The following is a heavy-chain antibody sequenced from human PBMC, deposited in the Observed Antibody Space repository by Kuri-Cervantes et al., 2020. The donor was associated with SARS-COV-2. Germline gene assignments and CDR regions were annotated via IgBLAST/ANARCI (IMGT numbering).Heavy chain of an antibody. CDR3: ARVDWATPRGPFDM. J-gene: IGHJ3*02. V-gene: IGHV1-2*02. Sequence: ASVKVSCKASGGTFSSYAISWVRQAPGQGLEWMGWINPNSGGTNYAQKFQGRVTMSRDTSTSTASMELNRLTSDDTAIYYCARVDWATPRGPFDMWGQGTLVTVSS. CDR2: INPNSGGT. D-gene: IGHD3/OR15-3a*01. CDR1: GGTFSSYA.